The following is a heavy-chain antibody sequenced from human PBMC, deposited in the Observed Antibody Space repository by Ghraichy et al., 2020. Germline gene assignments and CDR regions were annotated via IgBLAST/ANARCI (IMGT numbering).Heavy chain of an antibody. CDR3: ARESVGVGFDP. Sequence: SETLSLTCNVSGASVSSDFYYWSWIRQPVGKGLEWIGRVYNSGSVSRNPSLKSRVTLSIDTSNNQFSLKLSSVTAADTAVYFCARESVGVGFDPWGQGTLVTVSS. D-gene: IGHD3-3*01. V-gene: IGHV4-61*02. CDR1: GASVSSDFYY. J-gene: IGHJ5*02. CDR2: VYNSGSV.